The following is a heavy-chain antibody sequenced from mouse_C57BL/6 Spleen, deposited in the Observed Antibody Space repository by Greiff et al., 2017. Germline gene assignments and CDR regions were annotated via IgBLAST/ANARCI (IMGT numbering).Heavy chain of an antibody. CDR3: ARHADYYGSSYDWYVDV. J-gene: IGHJ1*03. D-gene: IGHD1-1*01. CDR2: ISGGGGNT. CDR1: GFTFSSYT. V-gene: IGHV5-9*01. Sequence: EVQLVESGGGLVKPGGSLKLSCAASGFTFSSYTMSWVRQTPEKRLAWVATISGGGGNTYYPDSVKGRFTISRDNAKNTLYLQMSSLRSEDTALYYCARHADYYGSSYDWYVDVWGTGTTVTVSS.